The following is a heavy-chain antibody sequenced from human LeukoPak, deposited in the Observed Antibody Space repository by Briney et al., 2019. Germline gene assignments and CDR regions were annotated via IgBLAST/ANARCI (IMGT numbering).Heavy chain of an antibody. CDR3: AREASKKGFYFDY. Sequence: GGSLRLSCAASGFTFSNHGMGWVRQAPGKGLEWVSVIYSGGSTYYADSVKGRFTISRDNSKNTLYLQMNSLRAEDTAVYYCAREASKKGFYFDYWGQGTLVTVSS. D-gene: IGHD3-3*01. J-gene: IGHJ4*02. V-gene: IGHV3-53*01. CDR1: GFTFSNHG. CDR2: IYSGGST.